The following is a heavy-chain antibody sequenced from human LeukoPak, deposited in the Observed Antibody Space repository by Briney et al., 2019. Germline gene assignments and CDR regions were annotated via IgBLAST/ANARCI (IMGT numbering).Heavy chain of an antibody. CDR2: IYYSGST. D-gene: IGHD3-10*01. CDR3: ARGAWGFYGSGKERDYFDY. CDR1: GGSISSSSYY. V-gene: IGHV4-39*01. Sequence: SETLSLTCTVSGGSISSSSYYWGWIRQPPGKGLEWIGSIYYSGSTYYNPSLKSRVTISVDTSKNQFSLKLSSVTAADTAVYYCARGAWGFYGSGKERDYFDYWGQGTLVTVSS. J-gene: IGHJ4*02.